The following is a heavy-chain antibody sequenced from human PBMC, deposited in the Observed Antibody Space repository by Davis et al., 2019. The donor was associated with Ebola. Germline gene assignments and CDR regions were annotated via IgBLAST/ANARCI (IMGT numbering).Heavy chain of an antibody. CDR1: GFTFSSYG. D-gene: IGHD3-3*01. J-gene: IGHJ6*04. Sequence: GESLKISCAASGFTFSSYGMHWVRQAPGKGLEWVAFIRYDGSNKYYADSVKGRFTISRDNSKNTLYLQMNSLRAEDTAVYYCAKDQMGAIYYDLSFLGYYGMDVWGKGTTVTVSS. V-gene: IGHV3-30*02. CDR3: AKDQMGAIYYDLSFLGYYGMDV. CDR2: IRYDGSNK.